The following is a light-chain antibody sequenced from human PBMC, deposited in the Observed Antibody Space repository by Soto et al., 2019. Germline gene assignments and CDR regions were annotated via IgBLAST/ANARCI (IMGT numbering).Light chain of an antibody. J-gene: IGKJ1*01. V-gene: IGKV3-20*01. CDR1: QSVGSNY. Sequence: EIVLTQSPGTLSLSPGDRGTLSCRASQSVGSNYLAWYQQKPGQAPRLLIYAASSRAPGIPARFSGSGSGTDFTLTISRLEPVDFAVYYCQQYGGSPWTFGQGTKVEIK. CDR3: QQYGGSPWT. CDR2: AAS.